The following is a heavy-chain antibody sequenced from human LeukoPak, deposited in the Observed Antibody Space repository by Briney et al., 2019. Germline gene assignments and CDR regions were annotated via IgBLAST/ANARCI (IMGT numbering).Heavy chain of an antibody. V-gene: IGHV3-21*01. CDR3: ARAISMVRGVDY. J-gene: IGHJ4*02. D-gene: IGHD3-10*01. CDR1: GFTFSSYA. CDR2: ISSSSTYT. Sequence: GGSLRLSCAASGFTFSSYAMSWVRQAPGKGLEWVSSISSSSTYTYYADSVKGRFTISRDNAKNSLYLQMNSLRAEDTAVYYCARAISMVRGVDYWGQGTLVTVSS.